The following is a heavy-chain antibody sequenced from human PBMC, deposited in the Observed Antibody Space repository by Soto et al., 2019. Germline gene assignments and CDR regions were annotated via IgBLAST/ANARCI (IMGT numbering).Heavy chain of an antibody. Sequence: SEALSLTYTVSGGSVSTDNYYWSWIRQPPGKGLEWIAYIYHSGSTAYNPSLKSRGTISVDTSRDQFSLKLTSVTAADTAVYCGATIPYDSSGYYRNPYFDDWRRRTLVTVSS. V-gene: IGHV4-61*01. CDR3: ATIPYDSSGYYRNPYFDD. J-gene: IGHJ4*02. D-gene: IGHD3-22*01. CDR1: GGSVSTDNYY. CDR2: IYHSGST.